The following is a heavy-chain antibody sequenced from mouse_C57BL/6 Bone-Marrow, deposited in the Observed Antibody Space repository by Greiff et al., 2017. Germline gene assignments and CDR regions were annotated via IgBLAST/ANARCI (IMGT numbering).Heavy chain of an antibody. Sequence: QVQLQQPGAELVMPGASVKLSCKASGYTFTSYWMHWVKQRPGQGLEWIGGIDPSDSYTNYNQKFKGKSTLTVYKSSSTAYMQLSSLTSEDSAVYYCARTLYSNYCAYWGQGTLLTVSA. V-gene: IGHV1-69*01. J-gene: IGHJ3*01. CDR2: IDPSDSYT. CDR3: ARTLYSNYCAY. CDR1: GYTFTSYW. D-gene: IGHD2-5*01.